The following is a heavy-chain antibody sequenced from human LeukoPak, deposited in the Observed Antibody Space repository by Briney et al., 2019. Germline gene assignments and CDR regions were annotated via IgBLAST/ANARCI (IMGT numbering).Heavy chain of an antibody. CDR2: IDQGGSTK. CDR3: VRGKGGRSGAIYYDAFDV. V-gene: IGHV3-7*01. D-gene: IGHD1-26*01. CDR1: GFTFNTYW. J-gene: IGHJ3*01. Sequence: PGGSLRLSCAASGFTFNTYWMIWVRQAPGKGLEWVANIDQGGSTKYYVDSLKGRFTISRDNAKNSLYLQMNSLRAEDTAVYYCVRGKGGRSGAIYYDAFDVWGQGTMVTVSS.